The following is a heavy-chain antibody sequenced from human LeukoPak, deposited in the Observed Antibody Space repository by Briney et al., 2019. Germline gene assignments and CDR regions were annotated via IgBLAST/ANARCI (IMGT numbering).Heavy chain of an antibody. J-gene: IGHJ4*02. CDR2: ISSSGGTI. CDR3: AREGGVNYYDLDHFDY. Sequence: PGGSLRLSCVGSGFTFSTYEMTWVRQAPGKGLEWVSYISSSGGTIYYADSVKGRFTISRDNAKNSLYLQMSSLRAEDTAVYYCAREGGVNYYDLDHFDYWGQGTLITVSS. CDR1: GFTFSTYE. D-gene: IGHD3-22*01. V-gene: IGHV3-48*03.